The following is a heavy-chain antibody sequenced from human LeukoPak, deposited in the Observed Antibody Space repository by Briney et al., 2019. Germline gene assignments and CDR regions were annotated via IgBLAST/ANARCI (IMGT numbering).Heavy chain of an antibody. J-gene: IGHJ4*02. CDR1: GFTFSSYG. CDR3: AKEMATTPGYYFDY. Sequence: PGRSLRLSCAASGFTFSSYGMHWVRQAPGKGLEWVAVIWYDGSNKYYADSVKGRFTISRDNSKNTLYLQMNRLRAEDTAVYYCAKEMATTPGYYFDYWGQRTLVTVSS. CDR2: IWYDGSNK. V-gene: IGHV3-33*06. D-gene: IGHD5-24*01.